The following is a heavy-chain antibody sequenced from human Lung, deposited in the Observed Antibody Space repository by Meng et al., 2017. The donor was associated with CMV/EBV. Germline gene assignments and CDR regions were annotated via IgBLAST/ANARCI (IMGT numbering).Heavy chain of an antibody. J-gene: IGHJ5*02. Sequence: QITLKGSGPTLVKPTPTPTLTCTFSGFSLSTSEVGVGWIRQPPGKALEWLAVIYWDDDKRYSPSLKSRLTITKDTSKNQVVLTLTNMDPVDTATYYCALFTRSWFDPWGQGTLVTVSS. CDR1: GFSLSTSEVG. CDR3: ALFTRSWFDP. D-gene: IGHD2-2*01. V-gene: IGHV2-5*02. CDR2: IYWDDDK.